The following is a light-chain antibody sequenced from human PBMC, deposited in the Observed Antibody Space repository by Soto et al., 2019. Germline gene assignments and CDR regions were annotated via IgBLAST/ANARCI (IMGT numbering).Light chain of an antibody. V-gene: IGKV3-20*01. Sequence: EIVLTQSPGTLSLSPGERATLSCRASQSVSSSYLAWYQQKPGQAPRLLIYGASSRATGIPDRFSGSGSGTDFTLTISRLEPEYFAVYYCQQYGISHTFGQGTRLEIK. CDR3: QQYGISHT. J-gene: IGKJ5*01. CDR2: GAS. CDR1: QSVSSSY.